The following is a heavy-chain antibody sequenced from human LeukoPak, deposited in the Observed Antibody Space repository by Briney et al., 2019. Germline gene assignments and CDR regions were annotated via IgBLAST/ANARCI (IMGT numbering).Heavy chain of an antibody. J-gene: IGHJ4*02. Sequence: PGRSLRLSCAASGFIFSSYGMHWVRQAPGKGLEWVAVISYDGSNKYYADSVKGRFTISRDNSKNTLNLQMNSLRVEDTAVYYCAKDSRSSTRTCFDYWGQGTLVTVSS. CDR3: AKDSRSSTRTCFDY. CDR1: GFIFSSYG. CDR2: ISYDGSNK. V-gene: IGHV3-30*18. D-gene: IGHD2-2*01.